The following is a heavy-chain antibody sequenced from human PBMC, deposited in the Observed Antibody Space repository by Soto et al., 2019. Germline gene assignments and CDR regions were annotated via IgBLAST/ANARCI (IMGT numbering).Heavy chain of an antibody. Sequence: GASVKVSCKVSGYTLTELSMHWVRQAPGKGLEWMGGVDPEDGETIYAQKVQGRVTMTEDTSTDTAYMELRSLRSEDTAVYYCATESQLEFVVGATPFDYWGEGALVTVYS. D-gene: IGHD1-26*01. J-gene: IGHJ4*02. CDR1: GYTLTELS. CDR2: VDPEDGET. V-gene: IGHV1-24*01. CDR3: ATESQLEFVVGATPFDY.